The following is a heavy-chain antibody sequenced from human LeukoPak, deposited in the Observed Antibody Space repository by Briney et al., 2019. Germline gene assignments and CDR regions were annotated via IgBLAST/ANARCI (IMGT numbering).Heavy chain of an antibody. D-gene: IGHD3-3*01. CDR2: ISSSGGTI. CDR3: ARPSSVLDMGIIPFDF. CDR1: GFTFSTYS. Sequence: PGGFLRLSCAASGFTFSTYSMNWVRQAPGKGLEWVSYISSSGGTIYYADSVKGRFTISRDNAKNSLYLQMNSLRAEDTAVYYCARPSSVLDMGIIPFDFWGQGTLVTVSS. J-gene: IGHJ4*02. V-gene: IGHV3-48*04.